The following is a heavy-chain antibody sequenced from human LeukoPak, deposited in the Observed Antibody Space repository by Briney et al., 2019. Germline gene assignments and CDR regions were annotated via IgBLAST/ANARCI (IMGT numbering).Heavy chain of an antibody. CDR1: GGSFSGYY. CDR3: ARKGGYYYDSSGYYF. J-gene: IGHJ4*02. V-gene: IGHV4-34*01. CDR2: INHSGST. D-gene: IGHD3-22*01. Sequence: PSETLSLTCAVYGGSFSGYYWSWIRQPPGKGLEWIGEINHSGSTNYNPSLKSRVTISVDTSKNQFSLKLSSVTAADTAVYYCARKGGYYYDSSGYYFWGQGTLVTVSS.